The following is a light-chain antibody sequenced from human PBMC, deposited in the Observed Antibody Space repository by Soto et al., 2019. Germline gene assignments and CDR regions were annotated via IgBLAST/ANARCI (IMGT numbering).Light chain of an antibody. CDR3: QQYNNWPRT. Sequence: EIVMTQSPATLSVSQGERATLSCRASQSVSSNLAWYQQKPGQAPRLLIYGASTRATGIPARFSGSGSGTEFILTISSLPSEDFAVYYCQQYNNWPRTFGQGTKVDIK. V-gene: IGKV3-15*01. J-gene: IGKJ1*01. CDR1: QSVSSN. CDR2: GAS.